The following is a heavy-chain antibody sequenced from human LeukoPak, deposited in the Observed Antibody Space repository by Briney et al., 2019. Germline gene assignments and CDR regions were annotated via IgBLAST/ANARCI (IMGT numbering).Heavy chain of an antibody. J-gene: IGHJ5*02. CDR2: IYHSGST. D-gene: IGHD3-9*01. V-gene: IGHV4-38-2*02. CDR1: GYSISSGYY. CDR3: ARVRGDYDILTGYYPHNWFDP. Sequence: PSETLSLTCTVSGYSISSGYYWGWIRQPPGKGLEWIGSIYHSGSTYYNPSLKSRVTISVDTSKNQLSLKLSSVTAADTAVYYCARVRGDYDILTGYYPHNWFDPWGQGTLVTVSS.